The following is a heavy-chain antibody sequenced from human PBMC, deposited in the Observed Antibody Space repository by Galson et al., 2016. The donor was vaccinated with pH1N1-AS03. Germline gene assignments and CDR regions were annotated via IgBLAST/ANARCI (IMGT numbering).Heavy chain of an antibody. J-gene: IGHJ4*02. Sequence: SLRLSCATSGFTFADHAMSWFRQAPGMGLEWVGFVRSETYGGTAEYAATGKDSFTLARDDSKRIVYLQMDSLKIEDTAIYYCTRGCGCACTRGDSWGQGTLVTVSS. D-gene: IGHD2-21*02. V-gene: IGHV3-49*03. CDR1: GFTFADHA. CDR3: TRGCGCACTRGDS. CDR2: VRSETYGGTA.